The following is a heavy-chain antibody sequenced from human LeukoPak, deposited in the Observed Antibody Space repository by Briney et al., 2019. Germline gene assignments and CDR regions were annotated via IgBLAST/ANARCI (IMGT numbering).Heavy chain of an antibody. Sequence: GGSLRLSCSASGFTFSSYVMHWVRQAPGKGREYVSAISIDGGSTYYADSVRGRFTISRDNSKITLYLQMSSLRAEDTAVYYCVRGGSHDYWGQGTLVTVSS. J-gene: IGHJ4*02. CDR2: ISIDGGST. V-gene: IGHV3-64D*06. D-gene: IGHD3-16*01. CDR1: GFTFSSYV. CDR3: VRGGSHDY.